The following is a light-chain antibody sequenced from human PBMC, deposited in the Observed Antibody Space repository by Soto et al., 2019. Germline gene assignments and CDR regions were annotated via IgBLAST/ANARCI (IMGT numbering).Light chain of an antibody. CDR2: SVS. CDR3: MQPLQTPFT. Sequence: IVMTQSPLSLPVTPGEPASISCRSSQSLLYSNGYTYLDLYLQKPGQSPQLLIYSVSNRASGVPDRFSGSGSGTDFTLKISRVEAEDVGVYYCMQPLQTPFTFGGGTKLEIK. J-gene: IGKJ4*01. CDR1: QSLLYSNGYTY. V-gene: IGKV2-28*01.